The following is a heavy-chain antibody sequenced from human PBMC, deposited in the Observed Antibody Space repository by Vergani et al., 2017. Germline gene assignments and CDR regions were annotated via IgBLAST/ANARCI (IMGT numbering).Heavy chain of an antibody. CDR3: VYRKTECGTTGCFYPFYYYDYMDV. V-gene: IGHV2-5*04. Sequence: QITLKESGPTLVKPTQTLTLTCTFFGFSLNTRGVSVAWIRQPPGKALDWLALIYWNDDQHYSPSLNNRVTITKDTSKNQVVLTMTNMDYVDTGTYYCVYRKTECGTTGCFYPFYYYDYMDVWGKGTTVTVSS. D-gene: IGHD1-7*01. CDR1: GFSLNTRGVS. CDR2: IYWNDDQ. J-gene: IGHJ6*03.